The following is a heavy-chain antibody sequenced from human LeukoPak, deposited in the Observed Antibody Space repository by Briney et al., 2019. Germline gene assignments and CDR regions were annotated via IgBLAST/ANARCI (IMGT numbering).Heavy chain of an antibody. J-gene: IGHJ4*02. CDR3: ARRRNTITIFGVERMDYFDY. CDR2: IYYSGST. CDR1: GESISGFY. V-gene: IGHV4-59*12. Sequence: SETLSLTRTVSGESISGFYWNWIRQPPGKGLEWLGYIYYSGSTNYDPSLKSRVTISVDTSKNQFSLKLSSVTAADTAVYYCARRRNTITIFGVERMDYFDYWGQGTLVTVSS. D-gene: IGHD3-3*01.